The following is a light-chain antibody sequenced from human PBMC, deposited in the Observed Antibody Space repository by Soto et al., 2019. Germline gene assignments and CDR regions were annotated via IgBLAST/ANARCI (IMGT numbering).Light chain of an antibody. CDR3: QQYESYPMT. V-gene: IGKV1-5*03. CDR2: KAS. CDR1: QSINSW. J-gene: IGKJ4*01. Sequence: DSQMTQYHSTLSASVGDRVTITCRASQSINSWLAWYQQKPGKAPKLLISKASTLQSGVPPRFSGSGSGTEFTLSISSLQPDDFATYYCQQYESYPMTFGGGTKVEIK.